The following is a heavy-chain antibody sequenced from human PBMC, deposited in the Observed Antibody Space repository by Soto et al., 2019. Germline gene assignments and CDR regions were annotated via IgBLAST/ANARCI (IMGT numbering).Heavy chain of an antibody. Sequence: AASVNLYCKTSGGAFSSYAVSWVRQAPGQGLEWMGGIIPIFGTANYAQKFQGRVTITADESTSTAYMELSSPRSEDTAVYYCASITIFGVVIGPHYYYGMDVWGQGTPVTVSS. CDR1: GGAFSSYA. CDR3: ASITIFGVVIGPHYYYGMDV. V-gene: IGHV1-69*01. D-gene: IGHD3-3*01. CDR2: IIPIFGTA. J-gene: IGHJ6*01.